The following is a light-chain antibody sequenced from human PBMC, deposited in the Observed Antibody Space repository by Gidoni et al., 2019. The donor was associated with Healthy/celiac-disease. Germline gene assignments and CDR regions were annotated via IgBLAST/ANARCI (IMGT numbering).Light chain of an antibody. CDR3: QQGYSTPPT. J-gene: IGKJ5*01. CDR1: QSISSY. CDR2: AAS. V-gene: IGKV1-39*01. Sequence: DIQMTQSPSSLSASVGDRVTITCRASQSISSYLNWYQQKPGKAPKLLIYAASSLQSGVPSRFCGSGSGTAFTLSISSLLPEDFATYYCQQGYSTPPTFGQGTRLEIK.